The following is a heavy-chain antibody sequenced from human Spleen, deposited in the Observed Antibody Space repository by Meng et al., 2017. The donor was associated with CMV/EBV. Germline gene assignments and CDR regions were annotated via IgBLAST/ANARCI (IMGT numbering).Heavy chain of an antibody. CDR1: GGTLSSYT. J-gene: IGHJ4*02. CDR3: ARRAAAGKGGYY. D-gene: IGHD6-13*01. Sequence: SVQVTFKASGGTLSSYTISWVRQAPGQGLEWMGRIIPILGIANYAQKFQGRLTINADKSTSTANMELRSQRSEDTAVYYCARRAAAGKGGYYWGQGTLVTVSS. CDR2: IIPILGIA. V-gene: IGHV1-69*02.